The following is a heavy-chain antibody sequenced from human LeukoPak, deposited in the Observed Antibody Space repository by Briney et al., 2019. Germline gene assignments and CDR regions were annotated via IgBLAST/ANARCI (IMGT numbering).Heavy chain of an antibody. CDR2: INPKTSDT. V-gene: IGHV1-2*02. CDR3: ARAGEDSTGHYDVYHI. Sequence: ASVRVSCKASGFTFSAYYIHWVRQAPGQGPEWMGWINPKTSDTDSAQKFQGRVTLTSDSSIGTASMDLSGLTSADTAMYYCARAGEDSTGHYDVYHIWGQGTMVTVSS. J-gene: IGHJ3*02. CDR1: GFTFSAYY. D-gene: IGHD3-22*01.